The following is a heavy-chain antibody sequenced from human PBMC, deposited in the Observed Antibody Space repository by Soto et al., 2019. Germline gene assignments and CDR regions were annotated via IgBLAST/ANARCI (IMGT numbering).Heavy chain of an antibody. D-gene: IGHD3-22*01. Sequence: SETLSLTCTVSGGSISSGDYYWSWIRQPPGKGLEWIGYIYYSGSTYYNPSLKSRVTISVDTSKNQFSLKLSSVTAADTAVYYCARERYYYDSSGYYYVRNYFDYWGQGTLVTVS. CDR3: ARERYYYDSSGYYYVRNYFDY. J-gene: IGHJ4*02. CDR2: IYYSGST. CDR1: GGSISSGDYY. V-gene: IGHV4-30-4*01.